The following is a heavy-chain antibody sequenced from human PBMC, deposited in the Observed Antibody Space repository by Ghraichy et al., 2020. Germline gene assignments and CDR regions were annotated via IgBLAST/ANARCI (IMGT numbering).Heavy chain of an antibody. V-gene: IGHV3-23*01. CDR2: ISGSGGST. D-gene: IGHD3-22*01. Sequence: GGSLRLSCAASGFTFSSYAMSWVRQAPGKGLEWVSAISGSGGSTYYADSVKGRFTISRDNSKNTLYLQMNSLRAEDTAVYYCAKGLKVYYYDSSGYYLDYWGQGTLVTVSS. CDR1: GFTFSSYA. CDR3: AKGLKVYYYDSSGYYLDY. J-gene: IGHJ4*02.